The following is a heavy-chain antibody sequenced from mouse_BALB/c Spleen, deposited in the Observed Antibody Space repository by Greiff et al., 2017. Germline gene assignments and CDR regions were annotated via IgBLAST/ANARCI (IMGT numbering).Heavy chain of an antibody. CDR3: NALYSNYYYYAMDY. J-gene: IGHJ4*01. CDR1: GFNIKDYY. CDR2: IDPENGDT. D-gene: IGHD2-5*01. Sequence: EVQLQQSGAELVRSGASVKLSCTASGFNIKDYYMHWVKQRPDQGLEWIGWIDPENGDTEYAPKFQGKATMTADTSSNTAYLQLSSLTSEDTAVYYCNALYSNYYYYAMDYWGQGTSVTVSS. V-gene: IGHV14-4*02.